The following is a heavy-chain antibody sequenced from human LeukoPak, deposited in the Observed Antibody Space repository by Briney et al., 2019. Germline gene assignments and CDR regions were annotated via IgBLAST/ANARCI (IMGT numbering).Heavy chain of an antibody. Sequence: GGSLRLSCAASGFTVSSNYMSWVRQAPGKGLEWVSAISGSGSNTYYADSVKGRFTISRDNSKNTLYLQMNSLRAEDTAVYYCARGHYDSSGYWIAEYFQHWGQGTLVTVSS. D-gene: IGHD3-22*01. CDR2: ISGSGSNT. J-gene: IGHJ1*01. CDR1: GFTVSSNY. V-gene: IGHV3-66*03. CDR3: ARGHYDSSGYWIAEYFQH.